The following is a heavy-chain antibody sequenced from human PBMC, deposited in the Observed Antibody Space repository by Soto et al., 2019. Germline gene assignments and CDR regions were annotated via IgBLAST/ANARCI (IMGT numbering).Heavy chain of an antibody. CDR1: GFTVSTYG. CDR3: TGEVASGY. D-gene: IGHD2-8*02. J-gene: IGHJ4*02. CDR2: ISRDGGTK. Sequence: QVQLVESGGGVVQPGRSLRLSCAVSGFTVSTYGMHWVRQAPGKGLEWVAVISRDGGTKYYADSVKGRFNISRDNSRNTLFLEMNSLRSDDMAVYYCTGEVASGYWGQGTLVTVSS. V-gene: IGHV3-30*03.